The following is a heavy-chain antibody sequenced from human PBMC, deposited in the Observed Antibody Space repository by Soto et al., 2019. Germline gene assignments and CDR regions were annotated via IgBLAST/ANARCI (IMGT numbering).Heavy chain of an antibody. V-gene: IGHV1-18*01. CDR1: GFTFTSYA. CDR3: EVGGFGEFGSYFDY. D-gene: IGHD3-10*01. J-gene: IGHJ4*02. Sequence: QVQLVQSGAEVKKPGASVKVSCRASGFTFTSYAISWVRQAPGQGLEWMGWISAYNDNTNYAQKLQGRVTMTTDTPTSTAYMQLMSLGSVDTAVYYWEVGGFGEFGSYFDYWGQGTLVTVSS. CDR2: ISAYNDNT.